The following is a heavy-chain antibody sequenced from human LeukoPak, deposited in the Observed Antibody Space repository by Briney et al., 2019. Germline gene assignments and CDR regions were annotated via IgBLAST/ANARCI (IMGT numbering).Heavy chain of an antibody. CDR1: GGSISSGGYY. CDR3: AREMATQYGEFFDY. D-gene: IGHD5-24*01. V-gene: IGHV4-30-2*01. J-gene: IGHJ4*02. CDR2: IYHSGST. Sequence: SETLSLTCTVSGGSISSGGYYWSWIRQPPGKGLEWTGYIYHSGSTYYNPSLKSRVTISVDRSKNQFSLKLSSVTAADTAVYYCAREMATQYGEFFDYWGQGTLVTVSS.